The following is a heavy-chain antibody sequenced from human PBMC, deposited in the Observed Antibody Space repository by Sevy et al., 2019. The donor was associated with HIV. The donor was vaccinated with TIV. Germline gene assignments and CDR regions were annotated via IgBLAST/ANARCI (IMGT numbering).Heavy chain of an antibody. Sequence: GESLKISCKGSGYSFTSYWIGWVRQMPGKGLEWMGIIHPGDSDTRYSPSFHGQVTISADKSISTAYLQWSSLKASDTAMYYCARQSTTTIIDYWGQGTLVTVSS. J-gene: IGHJ4*02. V-gene: IGHV5-51*01. CDR1: GYSFTSYW. D-gene: IGHD4-4*01. CDR3: ARQSTTTIIDY. CDR2: IHPGDSDT.